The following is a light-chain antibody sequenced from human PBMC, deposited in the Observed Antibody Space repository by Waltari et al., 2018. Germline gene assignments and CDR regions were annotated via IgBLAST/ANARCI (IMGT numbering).Light chain of an antibody. CDR3: QQYGGSPDT. Sequence: DNVLTQSTGTLSLSPGERATLSCSASQSVHDDNVAWFQQKPGQAPRLLIFGASSRATGIPDRFSGSGSGTDFILTISRVEPEDFGLYYCQQYGGSPDTFGQGTRLEIK. CDR2: GAS. CDR1: QSVHDDN. J-gene: IGKJ5*01. V-gene: IGKV3-20*01.